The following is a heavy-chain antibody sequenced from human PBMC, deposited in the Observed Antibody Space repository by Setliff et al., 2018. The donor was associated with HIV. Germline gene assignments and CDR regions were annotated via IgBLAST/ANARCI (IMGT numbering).Heavy chain of an antibody. Sequence: SETLSLTCTVSGGSISSYYWSWIRQPPGKGLEWIGYIYYSGSTNYNPSLKSRVTISVDTSKDQFSLKLSSVTAADTAVYYCARGHMLITYYYYYYMDVWGKGTTVTVSS. CDR3: ARGHMLITYYYYYYMDV. J-gene: IGHJ6*03. CDR2: IYYSGST. D-gene: IGHD3-10*02. V-gene: IGHV4-59*01. CDR1: GGSISSYY.